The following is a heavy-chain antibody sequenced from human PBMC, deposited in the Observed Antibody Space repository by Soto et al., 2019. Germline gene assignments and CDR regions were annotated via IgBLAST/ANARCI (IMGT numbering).Heavy chain of an antibody. CDR1: GYTFTSYD. CDR3: AVMGAAAGTYSVDY. J-gene: IGHJ4*02. D-gene: IGHD6-13*01. V-gene: IGHV1-8*01. CDR2: MNPNSGNT. Sequence: QVQLVQSGAEVKKPGASVKVSCKASGYTFTSYDINWVRQATGQGLEWMGWMNPNSGNTGYAQKFQGRVTMTRNTSISTAYMELSSLISEDTAVYYCAVMGAAAGTYSVDYWGQGTLVTVSS.